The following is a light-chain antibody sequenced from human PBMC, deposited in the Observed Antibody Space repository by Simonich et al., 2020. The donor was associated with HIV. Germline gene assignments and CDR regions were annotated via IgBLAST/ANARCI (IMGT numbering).Light chain of an antibody. Sequence: DIVMTQSPDSLAVSLGERATINCKTSQSVLYSSNNKNYLGWYQQKPEQPPKLLIYWASTRESGVPDRFSGSGSGTDFTLTISSLQAEDVAVYYCQQYYSAPVTFGPGTKVDMK. J-gene: IGKJ3*01. CDR1: QSVLYSSNNKNY. CDR3: QQYYSAPVT. CDR2: WAS. V-gene: IGKV4-1*01.